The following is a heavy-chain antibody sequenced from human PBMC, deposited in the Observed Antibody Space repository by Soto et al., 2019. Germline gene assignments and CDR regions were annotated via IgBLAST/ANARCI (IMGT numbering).Heavy chain of an antibody. V-gene: IGHV4-31*03. CDR1: GGSISSGGYY. CDR3: ARVHIQQLENIFDY. D-gene: IGHD1-1*01. CDR2: IYYSGST. Sequence: SETLSLTCTVSGGSISSGGYYWSWIRQHPGKGLEWIGYIYYSGSTYYNPSLRSRVTTSVDTSKNQFSLKLSSVTAAVASVYYCARVHIQQLENIFDYWGQGTLVA. J-gene: IGHJ4*02.